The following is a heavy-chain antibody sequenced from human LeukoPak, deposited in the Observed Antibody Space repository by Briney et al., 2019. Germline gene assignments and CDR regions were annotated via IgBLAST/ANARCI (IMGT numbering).Heavy chain of an antibody. V-gene: IGHV3-21*01. CDR3: AGYCGGDCYLY. Sequence: GGSLRLSCAASGFTFSSYSMNWVRQAPGKGLEWVSSISSSSSYIYYADSVEGRFTISRDNAKNSLYLQMNSLRAEDTAVYYCAGYCGGDCYLYWGQGTLVTVSS. J-gene: IGHJ4*02. D-gene: IGHD2-21*02. CDR2: ISSSSSYI. CDR1: GFTFSSYS.